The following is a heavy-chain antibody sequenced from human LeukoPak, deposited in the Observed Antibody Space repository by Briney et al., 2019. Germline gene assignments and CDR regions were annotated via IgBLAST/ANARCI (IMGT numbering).Heavy chain of an antibody. CDR2: ISGSGGST. Sequence: GGSLRLSCEDSGFSFSSYSMNWVRQAPGKGLEWVSAISGSGGSTYYADSVKGRFTISRDNSKNTLYLQMNSLRAEDTAVYYCAKDANSRENDYWGQGTLVTVSS. V-gene: IGHV3-23*01. J-gene: IGHJ4*02. D-gene: IGHD6-13*01. CDR3: AKDANSRENDY. CDR1: GFSFSSYS.